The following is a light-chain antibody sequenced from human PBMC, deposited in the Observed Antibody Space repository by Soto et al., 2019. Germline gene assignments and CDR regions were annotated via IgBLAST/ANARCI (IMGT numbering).Light chain of an antibody. Sequence: QSALTQPPSASGSPGQSVTISCTGTSSDVGGYNYVSWYQQHPGKAPKLMIYEVSKRPSGVPDRFSGSKSGNTASLTVSGLQAEDEADYYCSSYAGSNNHVVFSGGTKVTVL. CDR1: SSDVGGYNY. CDR3: SSYAGSNNHVV. V-gene: IGLV2-8*01. J-gene: IGLJ2*01. CDR2: EVS.